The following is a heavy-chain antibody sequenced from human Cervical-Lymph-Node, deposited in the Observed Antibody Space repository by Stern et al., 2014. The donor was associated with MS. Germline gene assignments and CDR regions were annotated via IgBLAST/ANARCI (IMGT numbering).Heavy chain of an antibody. CDR1: GYTFTTYY. J-gene: IGHJ4*02. D-gene: IGHD1-1*01. V-gene: IGHV1-46*01. CDR3: ARVLSLATSDS. CDR2: FNPSGGKT. Sequence: QVQLVQSGAEIRKPGASVKISCEASGYTFTTYYMHWVRQAPGQGLGWVALFNPSGGKTTYAQRFQGRVTVTGDTSTSTVYMELTGLRSEDTAVYYCARVLSLATSDSWGQGTLVIVSS.